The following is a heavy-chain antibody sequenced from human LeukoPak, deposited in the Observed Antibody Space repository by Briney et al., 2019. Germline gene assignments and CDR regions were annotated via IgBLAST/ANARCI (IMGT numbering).Heavy chain of an antibody. V-gene: IGHV4-30-2*01. CDR1: GGSISSGGYS. Sequence: SETLSLTCAVSGGSISSGGYSWSWIRQPPGKGLEWIGYIYHSGSTYYNPSLKSRVTISVDRSKNQFSLKLSSVTAADTAVYYCARDFGGSCCNYYYYGMDVWGQGTTVTVSS. CDR2: IYHSGST. J-gene: IGHJ6*02. D-gene: IGHD2-15*01. CDR3: ARDFGGSCCNYYYYGMDV.